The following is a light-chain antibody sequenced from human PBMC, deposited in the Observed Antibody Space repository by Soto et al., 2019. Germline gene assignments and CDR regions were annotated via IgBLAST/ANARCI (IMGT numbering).Light chain of an antibody. CDR1: QSVRTY. J-gene: IGKJ1*01. V-gene: IGKV3-11*01. CDR2: QTS. Sequence: EIVLTQSPVTLSLSPGERATLSCRASQSVRTYLAWYQVKPGQAPRLLIYQTSLRAAGIPARFSASGSGTDFTLTISDVQPEDFALYYCHQRQSWPRTFGQGTKVDIK. CDR3: HQRQSWPRT.